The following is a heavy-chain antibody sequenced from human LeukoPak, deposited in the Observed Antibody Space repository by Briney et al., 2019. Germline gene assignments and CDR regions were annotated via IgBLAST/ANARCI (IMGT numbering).Heavy chain of an antibody. J-gene: IGHJ4*02. Sequence: PGGSLRLSCAASGFIFSDYYMSWIRQAPGKGLEWVSYISSSGSTMYYTDSVKGRFTISRDNAKDSLYLQMNSLRAEDTAVYYCARSWASYYDILSFDYWGQGTLVTVSS. CDR2: ISSSGSTM. CDR1: GFIFSDYY. D-gene: IGHD3-9*01. CDR3: ARSWASYYDILSFDY. V-gene: IGHV3-11*04.